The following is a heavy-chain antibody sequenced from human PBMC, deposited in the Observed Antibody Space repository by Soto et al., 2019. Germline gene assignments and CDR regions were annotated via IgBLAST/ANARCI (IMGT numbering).Heavy chain of an antibody. CDR2: VSGSGDNT. D-gene: IGHD1-26*01. Sequence: XGSLRLSCAASGFTFSSYGMSWVRQAPGKGLEWVSAVSGSGDNTYYADSVKGRFTISRDNSKNTLYLQMNSLRAEDSAVYYCAKDLSTYSGDYYGYFDYWGQGGLVTVSS. CDR1: GFTFSSYG. V-gene: IGHV3-23*01. J-gene: IGHJ4*02. CDR3: AKDLSTYSGDYYGYFDY.